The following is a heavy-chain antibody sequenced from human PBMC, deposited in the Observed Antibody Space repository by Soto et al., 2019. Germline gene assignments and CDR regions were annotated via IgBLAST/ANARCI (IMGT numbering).Heavy chain of an antibody. CDR2: INPNSGVA. V-gene: IGHV1-2*02. CDR3: ARRLGLLVTPIPGY. D-gene: IGHD2-21*02. J-gene: IGHJ4*02. CDR1: GYTFTGYH. Sequence: QVQLVQSGAEVKKPGASVKVSCKASGYTFTGYHIHWVRQAPGQGLEWMGWINPNSGVAIYTQKFQGRVIMTRETPIITAYMELSRLTSDDTAVYYCARRLGLLVTPIPGYWGQGTLVTVSS.